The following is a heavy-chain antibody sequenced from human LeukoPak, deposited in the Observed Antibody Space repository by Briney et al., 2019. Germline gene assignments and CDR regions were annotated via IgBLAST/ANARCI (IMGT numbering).Heavy chain of an antibody. Sequence: SGSTLVKPTQTLTLTCTFSGFSLTTRGMGVGWVRQPPGKSLVWFALIYCNDDKRYRSSMTSRLTITSDTSKIQVVLTMSNMDPVGTATYYCAHIHITYYYGSGTPLGAFDIWGQGTMVTVSS. CDR3: AHIHITYYYGSGTPLGAFDI. V-gene: IGHV2-5*01. CDR1: GFSLTTRGMG. J-gene: IGHJ3*02. CDR2: IYCNDDK. D-gene: IGHD3-10*01.